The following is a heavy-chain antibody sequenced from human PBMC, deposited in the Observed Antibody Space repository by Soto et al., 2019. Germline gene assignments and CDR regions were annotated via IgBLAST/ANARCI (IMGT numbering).Heavy chain of an antibody. CDR2: ISGSGGST. D-gene: IGHD3-3*01. J-gene: IGHJ1*01. CDR1: GFTFSSYA. Sequence: GGSLRLSCAASGFTFSSYAMSWVRQAPGKGLEWVSAISGSGGSTYYADSVKGRFTISRDNSKNTLYLQMNSLRAEDTAVYYCAKAHDWSGHTEYFQHWGQGTLVTVSS. V-gene: IGHV3-23*01. CDR3: AKAHDWSGHTEYFQH.